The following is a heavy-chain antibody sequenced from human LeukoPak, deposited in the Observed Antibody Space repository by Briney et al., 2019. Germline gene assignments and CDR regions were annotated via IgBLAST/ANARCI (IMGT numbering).Heavy chain of an antibody. Sequence: GGSLRLSCAASGFTFSSYSMNWVRQAPGKGLEWVSSISSSSSYIYYADSVKGRFTISRDNAKNSLYLQMNSLSAEDTAVYYCARLRGDYTAFDVWGQGTMVTVSS. J-gene: IGHJ3*01. D-gene: IGHD4-11*01. CDR2: ISSSSSYI. CDR3: ARLRGDYTAFDV. V-gene: IGHV3-21*01. CDR1: GFTFSSYS.